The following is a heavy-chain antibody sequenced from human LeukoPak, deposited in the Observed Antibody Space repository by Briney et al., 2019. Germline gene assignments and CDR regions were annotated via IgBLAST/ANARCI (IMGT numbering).Heavy chain of an antibody. Sequence: PGESLKISCKGSGFSFTSYWISWVRQMPGKGLEWMGRIDPSDSSTNYSPSFQGHATISADKSIITASLQWSSLKASDTAMYYCARQRGVGTFDMWGQGTMVTVSS. CDR2: IDPSDSST. CDR1: GFSFTSYW. CDR3: ARQRGVGTFDM. J-gene: IGHJ3*02. V-gene: IGHV5-10-1*01. D-gene: IGHD6-13*01.